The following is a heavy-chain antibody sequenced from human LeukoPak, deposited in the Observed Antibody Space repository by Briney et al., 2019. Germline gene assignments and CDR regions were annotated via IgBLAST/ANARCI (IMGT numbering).Heavy chain of an antibody. V-gene: IGHV3-23*01. J-gene: IGHJ4*02. CDR3: AKDSHWILFDD. CDR2: IGGSGTRT. Sequence: GGSLRLSCSASGFTFTTYGMNWVRQAPGKGLELVSGIGGSGTRTYYADSVKGRFTISRDNSKNTLYLQMNSLRDEDTAVYYCAKDSHWILFDDWGQGTLVTVSS. D-gene: IGHD2-2*03. CDR1: GFTFTTYG.